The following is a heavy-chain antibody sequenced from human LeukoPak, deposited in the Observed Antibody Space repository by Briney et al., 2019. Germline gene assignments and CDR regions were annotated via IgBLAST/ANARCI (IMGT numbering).Heavy chain of an antibody. CDR3: ARGGYCSSTSCRNWFDP. J-gene: IGHJ5*02. CDR2: INHSGST. CDR1: GGSFSGYY. Sequence: SETLSLTCAVYGGSFSGYYWSWIRHPPGKGLEWIGEINHSGSTNYNPSLKSRVTISVDTSKNQFSLKLSSVTAADTAVYYCARGGYCSSTSCRNWFDPWGQGTLVTVSS. V-gene: IGHV4-34*01. D-gene: IGHD2-2*01.